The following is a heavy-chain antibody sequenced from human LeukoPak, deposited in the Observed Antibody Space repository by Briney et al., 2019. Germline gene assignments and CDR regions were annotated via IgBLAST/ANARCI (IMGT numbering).Heavy chain of an antibody. J-gene: IGHJ5*02. Sequence: PSETLSLTCTVSGGSISSYYWSWIRQPAGKGLEWIGYIYYSGSTNYNPSLKSRVTISVDTSKNQFSLKLSSVTAADTAVYYCARGGEPLWWFDPWGQGTLVTVSS. V-gene: IGHV4-59*01. CDR1: GGSISSYY. D-gene: IGHD1-26*01. CDR3: ARGGEPLWWFDP. CDR2: IYYSGST.